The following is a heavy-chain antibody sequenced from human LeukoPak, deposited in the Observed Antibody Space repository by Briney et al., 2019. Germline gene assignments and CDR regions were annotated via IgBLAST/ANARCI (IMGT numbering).Heavy chain of an antibody. CDR3: ASRSGSYFSVGAFDI. V-gene: IGHV1-46*01. J-gene: IGHJ3*02. CDR2: INPSGGST. CDR1: GYTFTSYY. Sequence: GASVKVSCKASGYTFTSYYMHWVRQAPGQGLEWMGIINPSGGSTSYAQKFQGRVTMTRDTSTSTVYMELSSLRSEDTAAYYCASRSGSYFSVGAFDIWGQGTMVTVSS. D-gene: IGHD1-26*01.